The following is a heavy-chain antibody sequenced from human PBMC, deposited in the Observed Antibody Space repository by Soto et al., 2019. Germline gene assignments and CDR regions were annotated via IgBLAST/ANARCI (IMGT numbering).Heavy chain of an antibody. CDR3: ARDPPYGRGWFDP. Sequence: ASVKVSCKASGGTFSSYAISWVRQAPGQGLEWMGGIIPIFGTANYAQKFQGRVTITADESTSTAYMEPSSLRSEDTAVYYCARDPPYGRGWFDPWGQGTLVTVSS. CDR1: GGTFSSYA. CDR2: IIPIFGTA. J-gene: IGHJ5*02. D-gene: IGHD3-10*02. V-gene: IGHV1-69*13.